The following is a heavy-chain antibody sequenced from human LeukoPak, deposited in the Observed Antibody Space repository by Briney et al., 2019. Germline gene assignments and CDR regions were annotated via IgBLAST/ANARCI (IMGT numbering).Heavy chain of an antibody. J-gene: IGHJ6*03. V-gene: IGHV4-61*02. CDR1: GGSISSGSYY. D-gene: IGHD6-13*01. CDR3: ARGLRVSRQLAPYYYYMDV. CDR2: IYTSGST. Sequence: PSQTLSLTCTISGGSISSGSYYWSWIRQPAGKGLEWIGRIYTSGSTNYNPSLKSRVTISVDTSKNQFSLNLYSVTAADTAVYYCARGLRVSRQLAPYYYYMDVWGKGTTVTVSS.